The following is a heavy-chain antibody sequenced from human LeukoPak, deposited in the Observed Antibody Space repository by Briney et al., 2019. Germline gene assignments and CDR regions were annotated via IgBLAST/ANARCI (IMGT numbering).Heavy chain of an antibody. D-gene: IGHD6-13*01. V-gene: IGHV4-59*08. J-gene: IGHJ4*02. CDR3: ARHGGSWTFDY. Sequence: SETLSLTCTVSGGSISTYYWSWIRQPPGKGLECIAYIGYSVSTIYNPSFKSRVTISIDTSKNQFSLKLSSVTAADTAVYYCARHGGSWTFDYWGQGTLVTVSS. CDR1: GGSISTYY. CDR2: IGYSVST.